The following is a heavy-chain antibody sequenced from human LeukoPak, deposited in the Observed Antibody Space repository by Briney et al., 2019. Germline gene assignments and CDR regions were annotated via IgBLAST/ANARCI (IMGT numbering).Heavy chain of an antibody. CDR3: ARIIAAAGADALDI. D-gene: IGHD6-13*01. CDR1: GFTVSSNY. J-gene: IGHJ3*02. Sequence: GGSLRLSCAASGFTVSSNYMSWVRQAPGKGLEWVSVIYSGGSTYYADSVKGRFTISRDNSKNTLYLQMNSLRAEDTAVYYCARIIAAAGADALDIWGQGTMVTVSS. CDR2: IYSGGST. V-gene: IGHV3-53*01.